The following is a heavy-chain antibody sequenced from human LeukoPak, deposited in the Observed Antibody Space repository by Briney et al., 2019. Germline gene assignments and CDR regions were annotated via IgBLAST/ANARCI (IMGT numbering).Heavy chain of an antibody. CDR1: GGSISSYY. CDR2: IYYSGST. J-gene: IGHJ4*02. CDR3: ARDNCSGGSCYPDY. D-gene: IGHD2-15*01. V-gene: IGHV4-59*01. Sequence: PSETLPLTCTVSGGSISSYYWSWIRQPPGKGLEWIGYIYYSGSTNYNPSLKSRVTISVDTSKNQFSLKLSSVTAADTAVYYCARDNCSGGSCYPDYWGQGTLVTVSS.